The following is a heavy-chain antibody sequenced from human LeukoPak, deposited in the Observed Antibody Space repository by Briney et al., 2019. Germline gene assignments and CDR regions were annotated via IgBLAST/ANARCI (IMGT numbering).Heavy chain of an antibody. CDR2: ISGSGGST. CDR3: AKDTATYYDFWSGYYQAGFDY. J-gene: IGHJ4*02. D-gene: IGHD3-3*01. Sequence: PGGSLRLSCAASGFTFSSYAMSWVRQAPGKGLEWVSAISGSGGSTYYADSVKGRFTISRDNSKNTLYLQMNSLRAEDTAVYYCAKDTATYYDFWSGYYQAGFDYWGQGTLVTVSS. CDR1: GFTFSSYA. V-gene: IGHV3-23*01.